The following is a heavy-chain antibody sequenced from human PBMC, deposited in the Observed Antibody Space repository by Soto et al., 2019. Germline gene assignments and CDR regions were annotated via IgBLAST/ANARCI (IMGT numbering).Heavy chain of an antibody. J-gene: IGHJ4*02. V-gene: IGHV5-51*01. CDR1: GYRFPRYW. CDR2: IYPGDSDT. CDR3: ERLNSCDSSGAVIH. Sequence: ESLKISCKGSGYRFPRYWIGWVRQMAGTGLERMGIIYPGDSDTIYSPSFPGQVTISADKSIITAYLQWSSLKASDTAIYYCERLNSCDSSGAVIHWGQGTLVTASS. D-gene: IGHD3-22*01.